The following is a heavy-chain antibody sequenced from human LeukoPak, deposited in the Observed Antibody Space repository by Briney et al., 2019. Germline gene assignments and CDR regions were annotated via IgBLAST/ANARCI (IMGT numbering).Heavy chain of an antibody. CDR1: GGSFSGYY. J-gene: IGHJ4*02. Sequence: PSETLSLTCAVYGGSFSGYYWSWIRQPPGKGLEWIGEINHSGSTNYNPSLKSRVTISVDTSKNQFSLKLSSVTAADTAVYYCARGVSWFLYLYFDYWGQGTLVTVSS. V-gene: IGHV4-34*01. D-gene: IGHD3-3*01. CDR2: INHSGST. CDR3: ARGVSWFLYLYFDY.